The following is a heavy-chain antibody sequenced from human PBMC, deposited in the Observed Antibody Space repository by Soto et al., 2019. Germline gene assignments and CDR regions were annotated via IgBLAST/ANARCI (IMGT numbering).Heavy chain of an antibody. V-gene: IGHV3-48*03. CDR3: ARDPKRIAVAGIFDY. J-gene: IGHJ4*02. D-gene: IGHD6-19*01. CDR2: ISSSGSTI. Sequence: GGSLRLSCAASGFTFSSYEMNWVRQAPGKGLEWVSYISSSGSTIYYADSVKGRFTISRDNAKNSLYLQMNSLRAEDTAVYYCARDPKRIAVAGIFDYWGQGTLVTVSS. CDR1: GFTFSSYE.